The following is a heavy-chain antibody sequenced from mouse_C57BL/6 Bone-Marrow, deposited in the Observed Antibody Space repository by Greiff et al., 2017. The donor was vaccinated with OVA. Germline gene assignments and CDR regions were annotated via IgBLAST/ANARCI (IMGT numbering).Heavy chain of an antibody. CDR3: ARRITWLRRRGYAMDY. CDR2: IDPSDSYT. V-gene: IGHV1-50*01. Sequence: VQLQQPGAELVKPGASVKLSCKASGYTFTSYWMQWVKQRPGQGLEWIGEIDPSDSYTHYNQKFKGKATLTVDTSSSTAYMQLSSLTSEDSAVYDCARRITWLRRRGYAMDYWGQGTSVTVSS. D-gene: IGHD2-2*01. J-gene: IGHJ4*01. CDR1: GYTFTSYW.